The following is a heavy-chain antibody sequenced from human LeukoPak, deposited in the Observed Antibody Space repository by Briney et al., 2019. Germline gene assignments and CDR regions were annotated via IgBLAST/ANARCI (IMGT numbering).Heavy chain of an antibody. CDR1: GFTFSSYG. D-gene: IGHD5-12*01. Sequence: GGSLRLSCAASGFTFSSYGMHWVRQAPGKGLEWVAVISYDGSNKYYADSVKGRFTISRDNSKNTLYLQMNSLRAEDTAVYYCARELLGYDSPTYYYYMDVWGKGTTVTVSS. CDR3: ARELLGYDSPTYYYYMDV. CDR2: ISYDGSNK. V-gene: IGHV3-30*03. J-gene: IGHJ6*03.